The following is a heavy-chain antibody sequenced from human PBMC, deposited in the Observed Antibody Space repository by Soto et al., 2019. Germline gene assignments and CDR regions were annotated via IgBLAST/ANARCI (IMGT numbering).Heavy chain of an antibody. D-gene: IGHD3-10*02. CDR1: GFSLSTIGVG. V-gene: IGHV2-5*01. Sequence: QITLKESGPTLVNPTQTVTLTCTFSGFSLSTIGVGVGWIRQSPGKALEWLALVYSNDDKRFSPSLKSRLTIAEDPSKIQVVLTMTNMDPVDTATCYGTHMMCSGLYGMDVWCQGTTVTVSS. J-gene: IGHJ6*02. CDR3: THMMCSGLYGMDV. CDR2: VYSNDDK.